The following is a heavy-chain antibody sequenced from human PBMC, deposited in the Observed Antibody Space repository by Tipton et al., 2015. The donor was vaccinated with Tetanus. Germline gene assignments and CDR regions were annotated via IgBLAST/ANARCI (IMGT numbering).Heavy chain of an antibody. CDR2: IYYTGST. V-gene: IGHV4-59*01. Sequence: GLVKPSETLSLTCTVSRGPISSYYWSWIRQPPGKGLEWIGCIYYTGSTNYNPSLKSGVTISLDTSKNQFSLKLTSVSAADTAVYYCARLTGHSMDVVDYYYFGMDVWGQGTKVTVSS. J-gene: IGHJ6*02. CDR1: RGPISSYY. CDR3: ARLTGHSMDVVDYYYFGMDV. D-gene: IGHD2-21*01.